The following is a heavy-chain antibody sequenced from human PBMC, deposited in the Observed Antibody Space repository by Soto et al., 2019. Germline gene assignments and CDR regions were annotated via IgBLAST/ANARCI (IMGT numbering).Heavy chain of an antibody. CDR3: ARGDSSSGLDP. V-gene: IGHV1-18*01. Sequence: QVQVVQSGTEVKKPGASVKVSCKASGYTFTNYGISWVRQAPGQGLEWMGWISAYNGNTNYAQIFQGRVTLTTDTATTTAYMELGSLRSYDTAGYYCARGDSSSGLDPWGQGTLVTVSS. J-gene: IGHJ5*02. D-gene: IGHD6-6*01. CDR2: ISAYNGNT. CDR1: GYTFTNYG.